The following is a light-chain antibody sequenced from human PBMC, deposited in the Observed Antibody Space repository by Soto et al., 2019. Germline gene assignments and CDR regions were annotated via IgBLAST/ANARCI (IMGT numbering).Light chain of an antibody. V-gene: IGKV3-20*01. CDR3: QQCATPPLT. CDR2: DAS. Sequence: EIVLTQSPGTLSLSPGERATLSCRASQSVSNNYVAWYQHKPGQAPRLLIDDASRRATGIPDRFSGSGSGTDFTLTTSRLEPEDFAVYYCQQCATPPLTFGQGTRVDIK. CDR1: QSVSNNY. J-gene: IGKJ1*01.